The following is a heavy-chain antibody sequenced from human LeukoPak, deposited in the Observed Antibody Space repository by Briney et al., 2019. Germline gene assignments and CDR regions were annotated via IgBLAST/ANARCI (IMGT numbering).Heavy chain of an antibody. J-gene: IGHJ4*02. CDR1: GYSFTSYW. V-gene: IGHV5-51*01. D-gene: IGHD5-12*01. CDR2: IYPCDSDN. Sequence: GGSLEISLKGSGYSFTSYWIGWGRPVPGKGPEWMGIIYPCDSDNRYSPSFQGQVTISADNSISTAYLQWSSLKASDTAMYYCARQDSGYDQKHFDYWGQGTLVTVSS. CDR3: ARQDSGYDQKHFDY.